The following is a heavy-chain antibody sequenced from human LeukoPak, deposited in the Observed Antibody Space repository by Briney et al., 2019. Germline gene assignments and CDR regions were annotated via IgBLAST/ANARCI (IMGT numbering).Heavy chain of an antibody. CDR1: GFTFSSYG. D-gene: IGHD3-22*01. Sequence: GGSLRLSCAASGFTFSSYGMHGLRQAAGKGLEWVAVIWNDGSNKYYAASVKGRFTISRDNSKNTLYLQINNLRAEDTAVYYCARIHSLYYYDSSGYGAFDIWGQGTMVTVSS. CDR2: IWNDGSNK. J-gene: IGHJ3*02. CDR3: ARIHSLYYYDSSGYGAFDI. V-gene: IGHV3-33*01.